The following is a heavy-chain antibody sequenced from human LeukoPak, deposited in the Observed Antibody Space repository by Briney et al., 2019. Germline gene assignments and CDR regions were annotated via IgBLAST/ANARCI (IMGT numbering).Heavy chain of an antibody. Sequence: SETLSLTCTVSGGSISSSSYYWGWIRQPPGTGLEWIGSIYYSGSTYYNPSLKSRVTISVDTSKNQFSLKLSSVTAADTAVYYCARGQQWLARGAFDIWGQGTMVTVSS. CDR3: ARGQQWLARGAFDI. J-gene: IGHJ3*02. CDR2: IYYSGST. V-gene: IGHV4-39*07. CDR1: GGSISSSSYY. D-gene: IGHD6-19*01.